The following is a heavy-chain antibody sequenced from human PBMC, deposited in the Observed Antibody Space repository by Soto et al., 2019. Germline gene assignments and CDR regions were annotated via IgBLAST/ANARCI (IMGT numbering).Heavy chain of an antibody. CDR3: ARDREPYSSGWYNGY. CDR2: IWYDGSNK. Sequence: PGGSLRLSCAASGFTFSSYGMHWVRQAPGKGLEWVAVIWYDGSNKYYADSVKGRFTISRDNSKNTLYLQMNSLRAEDTAVYYCARDREPYSSGWYNGYWGQGTLVTVSS. V-gene: IGHV3-33*01. J-gene: IGHJ4*02. D-gene: IGHD6-19*01. CDR1: GFTFSSYG.